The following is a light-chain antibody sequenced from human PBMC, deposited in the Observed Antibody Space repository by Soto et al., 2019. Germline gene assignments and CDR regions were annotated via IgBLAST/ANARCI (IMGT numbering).Light chain of an antibody. CDR3: QHSSSFPLT. V-gene: IGKV1-39*01. CDR1: QNINRY. J-gene: IGKJ4*01. Sequence: DIEMTQSPSSLSASVGDRISITCRASQNINRYLNWYQQKVGEAPRLLIYEAFTLQSGVPSRFSGGGSGTDFTLTISSLQPEDFATYYCQHSSSFPLTFGGGPKVGIK. CDR2: EAF.